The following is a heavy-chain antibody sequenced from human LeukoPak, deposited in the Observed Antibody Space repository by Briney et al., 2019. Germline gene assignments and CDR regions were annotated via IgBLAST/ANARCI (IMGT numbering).Heavy chain of an antibody. J-gene: IGHJ4*02. CDR2: MNPNSGNT. Sequence: ASVKVSCKASGYTFTSHGINWVRQATGQGLEWMGWMNPNSGNTGYAQKFQGRVTMTRNTSISTAYMELSSLRSEDTAVYYCARRLITMVRGVISPLGYWGQGTLVTVSS. CDR1: GYTFTSHG. D-gene: IGHD3-10*01. V-gene: IGHV1-8*02. CDR3: ARRLITMVRGVISPLGY.